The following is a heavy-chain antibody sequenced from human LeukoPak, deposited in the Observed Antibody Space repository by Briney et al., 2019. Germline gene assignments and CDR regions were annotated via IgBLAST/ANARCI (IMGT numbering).Heavy chain of an antibody. CDR2: IYYSGST. CDR3: ARTPGYCSGGSCQDY. CDR1: GGSISSGGYS. V-gene: IGHV4-30-4*07. Sequence: SETLSLTCAVSGGSISSGGYSWSWIRQPPGKGLEWIGYIYYSGSTYYNPSLKSRITISLDTSKNQFSLKLRSVTAADTAVYYCARTPGYCSGGSCQDYWGQGTLVTVSS. J-gene: IGHJ4*02. D-gene: IGHD2-15*01.